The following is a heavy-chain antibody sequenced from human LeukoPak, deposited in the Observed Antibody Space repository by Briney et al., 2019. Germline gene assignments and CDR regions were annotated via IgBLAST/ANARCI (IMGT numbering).Heavy chain of an antibody. V-gene: IGHV3-30*04. Sequence: PGGSLRLSCAASRFTFSDYAIYWVRQVPGKGLEWVAVISFDGSNKYYADSVKGRFTISRDNSKNTLYLQMNSLRAEDTAVYYCARVSGPYYYIHYMDVWGKGTTVTVSS. CDR3: ARVSGPYYYIHYMDV. CDR2: ISFDGSNK. J-gene: IGHJ6*03. D-gene: IGHD6-19*01. CDR1: RFTFSDYA.